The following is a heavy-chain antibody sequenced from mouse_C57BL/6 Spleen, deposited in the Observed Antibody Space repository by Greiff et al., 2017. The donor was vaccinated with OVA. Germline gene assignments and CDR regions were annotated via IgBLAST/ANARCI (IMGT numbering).Heavy chain of an antibody. V-gene: IGHV1-53*01. CDR2: INPSNGGT. D-gene: IGHD1-1*01. CDR3: AREGGYYGHWYFDV. CDR1: GYTFTSYW. Sequence: QVQLQQSGPELVRPGASVKMSCKASGYTFTSYWMHWVKQRPGQGLEWIGNINPSNGGTNYNEKFKSKATLTVDKSSSTAYMQLSSLTSEDSAVYYCAREGGYYGHWYFDVWGTGTTVTVSS. J-gene: IGHJ1*03.